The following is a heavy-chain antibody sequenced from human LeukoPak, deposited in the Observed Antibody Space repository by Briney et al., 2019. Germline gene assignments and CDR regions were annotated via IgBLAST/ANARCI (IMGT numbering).Heavy chain of an antibody. CDR1: GFIFSSYS. CDR2: INGASDAI. D-gene: IGHD6-19*01. Sequence: GGSLRLSCAASGFIFSSYSMNWVRQAPGKGLEWISYINGASDAIYYADSVKGRFTISRDNSRNTIYLQIDSLRAEDTATYYCAREFRQTYSSGWSLDYWGQGTLVTVSS. CDR3: AREFRQTYSSGWSLDY. V-gene: IGHV3-48*01. J-gene: IGHJ4*02.